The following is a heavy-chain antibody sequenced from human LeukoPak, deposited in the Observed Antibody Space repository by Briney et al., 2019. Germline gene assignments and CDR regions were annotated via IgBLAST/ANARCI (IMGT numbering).Heavy chain of an antibody. CDR1: GYSFTSYW. D-gene: IGHD6-19*01. Sequence: GESLKISCKGSGYSFTSYWIGWVRQMPGKGLEWMGIIYPGGSDTRYSPSFQGQVTISADKSISTAYLQWSSLKASDTAIYYCARWGIAVVGTSPGFDYWGQGTLVTVSS. CDR3: ARWGIAVVGTSPGFDY. CDR2: IYPGGSDT. V-gene: IGHV5-51*01. J-gene: IGHJ4*02.